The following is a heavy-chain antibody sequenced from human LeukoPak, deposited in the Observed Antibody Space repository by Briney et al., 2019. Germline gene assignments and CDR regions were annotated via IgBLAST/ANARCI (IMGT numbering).Heavy chain of an antibody. CDR3: ASGIYCGGDCYFDY. J-gene: IGHJ4*02. CDR2: IRYDGSNK. CDR1: GFTFSSYG. Sequence: GGSLRLSCAASGFTFSSYGMHWVRQAPGKGLEWVAFIRYDGSNKYYADSVKGRFTISRDNSKNTLYLQMNSLRSEDTAVYYCASGIYCGGDCYFDYWGQGTLVTVSS. V-gene: IGHV3-30*02. D-gene: IGHD2-21*02.